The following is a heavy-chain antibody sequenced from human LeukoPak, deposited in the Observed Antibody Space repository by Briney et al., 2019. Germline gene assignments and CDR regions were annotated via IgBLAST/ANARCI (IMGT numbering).Heavy chain of an antibody. CDR2: ISGSGGST. CDR3: ANWDPFDY. V-gene: IGHV3-23*01. J-gene: IGHJ4*02. Sequence: GGSLRLSCAASGFTFSSYAMSWVRQALGKGLEWVSTISGSGGSTYYADSVKGRFTISRDKSKNTVYLQMNSLRAEDTAVYYCANWDPFDYWGQGTLVTVSS. CDR1: GFTFSSYA. D-gene: IGHD1-26*01.